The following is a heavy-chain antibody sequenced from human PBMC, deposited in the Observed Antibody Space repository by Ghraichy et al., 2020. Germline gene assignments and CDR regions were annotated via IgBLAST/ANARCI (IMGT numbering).Heavy chain of an antibody. J-gene: IGHJ5*02. CDR1: GFSFSNAW. Sequence: GESLNISCAASGFSFSNAWMSWIRQAPGKGLEWLGHIKKRIDGGTTDYAAPVKGRFTISRDDSKNTLHLQMNSLKSEDTAVYYCATGGHYFGAWGRGTLVTVSS. D-gene: IGHD3-10*01. V-gene: IGHV3-15*01. CDR3: ATGGHYFGA. CDR2: IKKRIDGGTT.